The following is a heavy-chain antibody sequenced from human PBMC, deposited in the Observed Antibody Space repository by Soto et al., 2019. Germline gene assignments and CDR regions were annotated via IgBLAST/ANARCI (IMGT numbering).Heavy chain of an antibody. CDR2: IYYSGST. D-gene: IGHD6-13*01. Sequence: SETLSLTCTVSGGSISSYYWSWIRQPPGKGLEWIGYIYYSGSTNYNPSLKSRVTISVDTSNNQFSLRLSSVTAADTAVYYWGRQGRGEAAGLDDWGQGTRVTVSS. CDR3: GRQGRGEAAGLDD. J-gene: IGHJ4*02. V-gene: IGHV4-59*08. CDR1: GGSISSYY.